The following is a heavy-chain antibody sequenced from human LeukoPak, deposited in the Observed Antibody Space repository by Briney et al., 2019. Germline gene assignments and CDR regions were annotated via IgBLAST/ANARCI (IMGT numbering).Heavy chain of an antibody. CDR2: VYPGDSDT. V-gene: IGHV5-51*01. Sequence: GESLKISCKGSGYSFTSYWIGWVRQMLGKGLEWMGIVYPGDSDTTYSPSFQGQVTISADKSIATAYLQWSSLKASDTAMYYCARRVGSSGRIYYFDYWGQGTLVTVSP. CDR3: ARRVGSSGRIYYFDY. CDR1: GYSFTSYW. D-gene: IGHD6-25*01. J-gene: IGHJ4*02.